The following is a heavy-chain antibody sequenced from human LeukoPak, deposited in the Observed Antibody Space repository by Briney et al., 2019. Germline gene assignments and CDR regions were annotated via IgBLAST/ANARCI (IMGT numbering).Heavy chain of an antibody. J-gene: IGHJ4*02. CDR2: IYYSGST. V-gene: IGHV4-59*12. D-gene: IGHD3-10*01. CDR1: GGSISSYY. CDR3: AREANYGSGSYYLDY. Sequence: SETLSLTCTVSGGSISSYYWSWIRQPPGKGLDWIGYIYYSGSTNYNPSLKSRVTISADKSKSQFSLKLSSVTAADTAVYYCAREANYGSGSYYLDYWGQGTLVTVSS.